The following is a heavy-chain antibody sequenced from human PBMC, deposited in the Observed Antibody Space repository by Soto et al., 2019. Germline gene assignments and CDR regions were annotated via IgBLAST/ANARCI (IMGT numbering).Heavy chain of an antibody. D-gene: IGHD3-16*01. Sequence: QITLNESGPTLVKPTQTLTLTCTFSGFSLSTRDVGVGWIRQPPGAALEWLGVVSWDDSKTYSPSLESRLTITKDPSKNQVVLRMAKMDPVDTAPYYCAHCRGGVASFWGQGTLVTVSS. CDR3: AHCRGGVASF. CDR1: GFSLSTRDVG. V-gene: IGHV2-5*02. CDR2: VSWDDSK. J-gene: IGHJ4*02.